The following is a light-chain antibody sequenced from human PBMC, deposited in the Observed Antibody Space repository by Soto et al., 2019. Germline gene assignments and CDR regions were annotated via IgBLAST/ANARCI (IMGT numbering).Light chain of an antibody. CDR2: EVT. J-gene: IGLJ1*01. Sequence: QSVPTQPPSASGSPGQPVTISCTGTSSDVGGYNYVSWYQQHPGKAPKLMIYEVTKRPSGVPDRFSGSKSGNAASLTVSGLQAEDEADYYCSSYAGSNNYVFGTGTKLTVL. V-gene: IGLV2-8*01. CDR1: SSDVGGYNY. CDR3: SSYAGSNNYV.